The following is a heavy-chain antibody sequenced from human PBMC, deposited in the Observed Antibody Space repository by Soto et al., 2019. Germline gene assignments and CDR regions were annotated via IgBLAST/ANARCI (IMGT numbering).Heavy chain of an antibody. D-gene: IGHD4-17*01. Sequence: VQLVESGGGLVKPGGSLRLSCAASGFTFSDYYMSWIRQAPGKGLEWVSVVSDGGDSTYYAASVRGRFTISRDNSKDTLYLQMNSLRAEDTAVYYCAKVVIYGDHRAGAFDIWGRGTMVTVSS. CDR2: VSDGGDST. V-gene: IGHV3-23*04. CDR1: GFTFSDYY. CDR3: AKVVIYGDHRAGAFDI. J-gene: IGHJ3*02.